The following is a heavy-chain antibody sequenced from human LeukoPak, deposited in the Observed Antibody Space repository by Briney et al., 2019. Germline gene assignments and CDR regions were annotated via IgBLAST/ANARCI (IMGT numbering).Heavy chain of an antibody. Sequence: SETLSLTCTVSGGSISSSSYYWGWIRQPPGKGLEWIGSIYYSGSTYYNPSLKSRVTIPVDTSKNQFSLKLSSVTAADTAVYYCARDEQYGCWFDPWGQGTLVTVSS. CDR2: IYYSGST. CDR1: GGSISSSSYY. V-gene: IGHV4-39*07. D-gene: IGHD4-11*01. J-gene: IGHJ5*02. CDR3: ARDEQYGCWFDP.